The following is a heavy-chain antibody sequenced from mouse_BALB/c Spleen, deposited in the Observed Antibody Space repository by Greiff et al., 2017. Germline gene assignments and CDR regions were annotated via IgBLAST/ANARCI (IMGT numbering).Heavy chain of an antibody. CDR2: IYPGDGDT. Sequence: QVQLQQSGAELVRPGSSVKISCKASGYAFSSYWMNWVKQRPGQGLEWIGQIYPGDGDTNYNGKFKGKATLTADKSSSTAYMQLSSLTSEDSAVYFCARCYYGSSYWYFDVWGAGTTVTVSS. J-gene: IGHJ1*01. CDR1: GYAFSSYW. CDR3: ARCYYGSSYWYFDV. D-gene: IGHD1-1*01. V-gene: IGHV1-80*01.